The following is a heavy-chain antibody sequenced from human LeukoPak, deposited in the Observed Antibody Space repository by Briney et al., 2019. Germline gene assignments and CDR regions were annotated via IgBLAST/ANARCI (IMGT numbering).Heavy chain of an antibody. D-gene: IGHD2/OR15-2a*01. J-gene: IGHJ4*02. V-gene: IGHV3-23*01. CDR3: AKPSSIVIVPTALQRSLDY. Sequence: GGSLRLSCTASGFTFRNYAMTWVRQAPGKGLEWVSTISGSGGTTYYADSVKGRLSISRDNSKNTLSLQMNSLRAEDTAVYYCAKPSSIVIVPTALQRSLDYWGQGALVTVS. CDR2: ISGSGGTT. CDR1: GFTFRNYA.